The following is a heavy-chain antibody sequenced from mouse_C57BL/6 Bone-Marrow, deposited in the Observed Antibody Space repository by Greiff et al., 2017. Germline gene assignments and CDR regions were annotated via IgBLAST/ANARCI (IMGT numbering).Heavy chain of an antibody. CDR3: TIYYYGGY. V-gene: IGHV5-17*01. CDR2: ISSGSSTI. CDR1: GFTFSDYG. Sequence: EVMLVESGGGLVKPGGSLKLSCAASGFTFSDYGMHWVRQAPEKGLEWVAYISSGSSTIYYADTVKGRFTISRDNAKNTRFLQMTSLRSEDTAVYYCTIYYYGGYWGQGTTLTVSS. J-gene: IGHJ2*01. D-gene: IGHD1-1*01.